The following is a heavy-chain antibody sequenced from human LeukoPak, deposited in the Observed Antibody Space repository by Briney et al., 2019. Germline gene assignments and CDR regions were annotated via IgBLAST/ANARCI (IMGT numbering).Heavy chain of an antibody. CDR3: ARGPNGSGSPYYFDY. V-gene: IGHV3-30*04. Sequence: GGSLRLSCAASGFTFSSYAMHWVRQAPGKGLEWVAVISYDGSNKYYADSVKGRFTISRDKSKNTLYLQMNSLRAEDTAVYYCARGPNGSGSPYYFDYWGQGTLVTVSS. J-gene: IGHJ4*02. CDR1: GFTFSSYA. CDR2: ISYDGSNK. D-gene: IGHD3-10*01.